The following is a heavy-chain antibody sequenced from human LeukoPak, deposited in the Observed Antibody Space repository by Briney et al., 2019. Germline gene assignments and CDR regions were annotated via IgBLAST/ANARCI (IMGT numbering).Heavy chain of an antibody. V-gene: IGHV3-9*01. J-gene: IGHJ1*01. D-gene: IGHD3-22*01. CDR2: IIWNSGDI. CDR1: GFTFDDYA. CDR3: TKDISDQYDSSGLGYFQH. Sequence: GGSLRLSCAASGFTFDDYAMHWVRQAPGKGLEWVSGIIWNSGDIGYADSVKGRFTISRDNAKNSLYLQMNSLRAEDTALYYCTKDISDQYDSSGLGYFQHWGQGTLVTVSS.